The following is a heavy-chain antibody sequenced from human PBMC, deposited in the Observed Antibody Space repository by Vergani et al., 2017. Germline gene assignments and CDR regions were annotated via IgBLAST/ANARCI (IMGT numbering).Heavy chain of an antibody. J-gene: IGHJ5*02. CDR3: SSDTHSGQRADR. CDR1: FDSIRNLY. CDR2: IHYSENT. D-gene: IGHD6-19*01. V-gene: IGHV4-59*11. Sequence: QVQLQESGPGLVKSSETLSLTCSVSFDSIRNLYCNWIRQPPGKGLEWIGSIHYSENTNYNPSLKNRVTMSVDASKNQFSLTLTSVTAADTAVYYCSSDTHSGQRADRWGQGILVTVTS.